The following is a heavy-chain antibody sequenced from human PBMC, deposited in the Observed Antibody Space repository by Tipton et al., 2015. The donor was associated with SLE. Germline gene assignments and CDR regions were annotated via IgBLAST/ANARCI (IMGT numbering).Heavy chain of an antibody. Sequence: TLSLTCAVYGGSFSGYYCRWIRQPPRKGVEWVGEIKHSGSTNYNPSLKSRVTISVDTSKNQFSLKLTSLTAADTAVYYCARGLYGDEPGYWGQGTLVTVSS. V-gene: IGHV4-34*01. J-gene: IGHJ4*02. CDR1: GGSFSGYY. D-gene: IGHD4-17*01. CDR2: IKHSGST. CDR3: ARGLYGDEPGY.